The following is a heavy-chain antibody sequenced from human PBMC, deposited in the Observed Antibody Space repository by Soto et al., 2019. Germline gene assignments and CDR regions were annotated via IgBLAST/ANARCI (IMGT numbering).Heavy chain of an antibody. CDR1: GFTFSNAW. D-gene: IGHD2-15*01. J-gene: IGHJ6*02. CDR3: TTDQLSNIVVVPL. CDR2: IKSKTDGGTT. Sequence: GGSLRLSCAASGFTFSNAWMNWVRQAPGKGLEWVGRIKSKTDGGTTDYAAPVKGRFTISRDDSKNTLYLQMNSLKTEDTAVYYCTTDQLSNIVVVPLWGQGTTVTVSS. V-gene: IGHV3-15*07.